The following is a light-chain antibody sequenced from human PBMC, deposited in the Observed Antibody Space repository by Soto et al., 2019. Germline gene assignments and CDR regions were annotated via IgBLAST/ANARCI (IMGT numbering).Light chain of an antibody. CDR1: SNDVGGYNY. CDR3: CSYAGTYWV. Sequence: QSALTQPRSVSGSAGQSVTICCTGTSNDVGGYNYVFWFQQHPGKVPKLMVYDVSYRPSGVPDRFSGSKSGNTASLTISGLQADDEGDYYCCSYAGTYWVFGGGTKLTVL. V-gene: IGLV2-11*01. CDR2: DVS. J-gene: IGLJ3*02.